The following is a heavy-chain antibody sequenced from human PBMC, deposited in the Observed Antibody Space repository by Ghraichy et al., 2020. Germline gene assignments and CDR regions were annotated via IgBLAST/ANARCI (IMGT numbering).Heavy chain of an antibody. CDR3: ARRGGSSLWDY. Sequence: GSLRLSCAASGFTFSSYWMHWVRQAPGKGLVWVSRINSDGSSTSYADSVKGRFTISRDNAKNTLYLQMNSLRAEDTAVYYCARRGGSSLWDYWGQGTLVTVSS. V-gene: IGHV3-74*01. D-gene: IGHD6-6*01. CDR1: GFTFSSYW. CDR2: INSDGSST. J-gene: IGHJ4*02.